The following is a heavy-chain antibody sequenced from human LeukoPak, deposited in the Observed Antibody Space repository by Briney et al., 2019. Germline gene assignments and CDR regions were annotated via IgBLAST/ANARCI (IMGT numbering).Heavy chain of an antibody. V-gene: IGHV3-48*03. Sequence: PGGSLRLSCEASGFTFSTYEMNWVRQAPGKGLEWVSFISNSGSTIYYADSVKGRFTISRDNAKNSLYLQMHSLRAEDTAVYYCARDGYSSSWFPYYFDYWGQGTLVTVSS. J-gene: IGHJ4*02. D-gene: IGHD6-13*01. CDR2: ISNSGSTI. CDR3: ARDGYSSSWFPYYFDY. CDR1: GFTFSTYE.